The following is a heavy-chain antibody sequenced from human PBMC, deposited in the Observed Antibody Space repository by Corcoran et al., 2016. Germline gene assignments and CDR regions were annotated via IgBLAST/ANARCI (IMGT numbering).Heavy chain of an antibody. D-gene: IGHD3-16*02. CDR3: EKSGALGELSGYDY. Sequence: QVQLVQSGAEVKKPGASVKVSCKASGYTFTGYYLHWVRQAPGQGLEWMGWINPNSGGTNYAQKFQGRVTMTRDTSISTAYMELSRLRSDDTAVYYWEKSGALGELSGYDYWGQGTLVTVSS. J-gene: IGHJ4*02. V-gene: IGHV1-2*02. CDR2: INPNSGGT. CDR1: GYTFTGYY.